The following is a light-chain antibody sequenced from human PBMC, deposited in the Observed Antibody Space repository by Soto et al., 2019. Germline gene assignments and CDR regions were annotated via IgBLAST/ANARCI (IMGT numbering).Light chain of an antibody. V-gene: IGLV2-23*01. CDR1: SSDVGGYNL. CDR3: CAYAGRSPVV. Sequence: QSALTQPASVSGSPGQSITISCTGTSSDVGGYNLVSWYQQHPGKAPKLRIYEGSKRPSGVSNRFSGSKSGNTASLTISGLQAEDEADYYCCAYAGRSPVVFGGGTKLTVL. CDR2: EGS. J-gene: IGLJ2*01.